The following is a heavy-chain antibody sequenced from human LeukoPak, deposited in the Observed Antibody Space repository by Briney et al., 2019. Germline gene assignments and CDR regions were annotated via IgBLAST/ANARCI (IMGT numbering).Heavy chain of an antibody. CDR2: INQDGTEK. CDR3: GEGRKGAWFPNY. Sequence: PGRSLRLSCAASGFTFNNYAIHCVRQAPGKGLEWVANINQDGTEKYYVDSVKGRFTISGDNAKNSLYLQMNSLRAEDTAVYYCGEGRKGAWFPNYWGQGTLVTVSS. D-gene: IGHD3-10*01. CDR1: GFTFNNYA. J-gene: IGHJ4*02. V-gene: IGHV3-7*05.